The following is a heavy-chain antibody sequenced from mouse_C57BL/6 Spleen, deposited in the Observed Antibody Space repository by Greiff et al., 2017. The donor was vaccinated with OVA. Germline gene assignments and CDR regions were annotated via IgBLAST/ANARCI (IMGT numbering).Heavy chain of an antibody. CDR1: GFTFSSYA. CDR2: ISDGGSYT. Sequence: EVKLVESGGGLVKPGGSLKLSCAASGFTFSSYAMSWVRQTPEKRLEWVATISDGGSYTYYPDNVKGRFTISRDNAKNNLYLQMSHLKSEDTAMYYCARDAELGRGDYWGQGTTLTVSS. CDR3: ARDAELGRGDY. V-gene: IGHV5-4*01. J-gene: IGHJ2*01. D-gene: IGHD4-1*01.